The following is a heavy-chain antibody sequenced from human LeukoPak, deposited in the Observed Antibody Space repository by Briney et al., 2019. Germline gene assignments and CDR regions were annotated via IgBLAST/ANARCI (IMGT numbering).Heavy chain of an antibody. D-gene: IGHD3-22*01. CDR3: ARDAPSSYYYDSSGRGWFDP. J-gene: IGHJ5*02. CDR1: GYTFTSYG. V-gene: IGHV1-18*01. Sequence: ASVKVSCKASGYTFTSYGISWVRQAPGQGLEWMGWISAYNGNTNYAQKLQGRVTMTTDTSTSTAYMELRSLRSDDTAVYYCARDAPSSYYYDSSGRGWFDPWGQEPWSPSPQ. CDR2: ISAYNGNT.